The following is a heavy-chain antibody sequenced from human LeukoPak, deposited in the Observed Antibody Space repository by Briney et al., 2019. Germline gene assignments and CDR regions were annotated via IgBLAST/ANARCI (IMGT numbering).Heavy chain of an antibody. D-gene: IGHD5-12*01. Sequence: PSETLSLTCTVSGDSISGSRLYGAWIRQPPRKGLEWIGSVLYTGRTFYNPSLKSRVTISVDTSKNQFSLRLGSVTASDTAVYYCARRDVGATIDYWGQGTLVTVSS. CDR2: VLYTGRT. J-gene: IGHJ4*02. CDR3: ARRDVGATIDY. V-gene: IGHV4-39*01. CDR1: GDSISGSRLY.